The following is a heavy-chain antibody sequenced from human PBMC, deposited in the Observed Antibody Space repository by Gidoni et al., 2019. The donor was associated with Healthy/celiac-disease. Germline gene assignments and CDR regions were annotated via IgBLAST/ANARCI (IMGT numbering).Heavy chain of an antibody. Sequence: QLQLLESAGGVVKPGRSLSLSCADSGFTFSSYGMHWVSQAPGKGLEWVAVIWYDGSNKYYADSVKGRFTISRDNSKNTLYLQMNSLRAEDTAVYYCARNGRRTNVLRYYYGMDVWGQGTTVTVSS. CDR2: IWYDGSNK. CDR3: ARNGRRTNVLRYYYGMDV. V-gene: IGHV3-33*01. CDR1: GFTFSSYG. J-gene: IGHJ6*02. D-gene: IGHD1-1*01.